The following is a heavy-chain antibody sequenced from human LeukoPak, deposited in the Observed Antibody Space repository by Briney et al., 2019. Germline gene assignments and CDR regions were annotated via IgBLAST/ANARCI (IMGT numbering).Heavy chain of an antibody. CDR2: IKQDGSEK. CDR1: GFTFSSYW. D-gene: IGHD3-22*01. Sequence: GGSLRLSCAASGFTFSSYWMSWVRQAPGTGLEWVAHIKQDGSEKYYVDSVKGRFTISRDNAKNSLYLQMNSLRAEDTAVYYCARDPSEYYYDSSGYPSDYWGQGTLVTVSS. J-gene: IGHJ4*02. CDR3: ARDPSEYYYDSSGYPSDY. V-gene: IGHV3-7*01.